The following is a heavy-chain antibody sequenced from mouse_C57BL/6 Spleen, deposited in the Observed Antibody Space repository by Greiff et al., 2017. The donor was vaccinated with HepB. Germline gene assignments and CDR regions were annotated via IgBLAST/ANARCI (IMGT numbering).Heavy chain of an antibody. D-gene: IGHD2-12*01. CDR1: GFTFSDYG. CDR3: ARDDRMYY. J-gene: IGHJ4*01. CDR2: ISSGSSTM. V-gene: IGHV5-17*01. Sequence: EVLLVESGGGLVKPGGSLKLSCAASGFTFSDYGMQWVRQAPEKGLEWVAYISSGSSTMYYADTVKGRFTISRDNAKNTLCLQMTGLRSEHTAMYYCARDDRMYYWGQGTSVTVSS.